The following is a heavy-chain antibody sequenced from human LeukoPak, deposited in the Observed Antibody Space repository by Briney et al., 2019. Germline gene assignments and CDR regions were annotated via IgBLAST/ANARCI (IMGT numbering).Heavy chain of an antibody. V-gene: IGHV3-23*01. J-gene: IGHJ4*02. CDR3: AKDPMVRGVITTNYFDY. CDR1: GFTFSSYA. D-gene: IGHD3-10*01. CDR2: ISGSGGST. Sequence: GGSLRLSCAASGFTFSSYAMSWVRQAPGKGLEWVSAISGSGGSTYYADSVKGRFTISGDNSKNTLYLQMNSLRAEDTAVYYCAKDPMVRGVITTNYFDYWGQGTLVTVSS.